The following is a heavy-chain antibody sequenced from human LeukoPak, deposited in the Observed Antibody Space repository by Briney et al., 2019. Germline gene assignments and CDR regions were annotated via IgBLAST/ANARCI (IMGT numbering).Heavy chain of an antibody. CDR3: ARSPYSYYYRDV. CDR1: GGSISSYY. V-gene: IGHV4-4*07. Sequence: SETLSLTCTVSGGSISSYYWSWIRQPAGKGLEWIGRIYTSGSTKYNPSLKSRVTMSVDTSNNQFFLKLTSVTAADTAVYYCARSPYSYYYRDVWGKGTTVIVSS. J-gene: IGHJ6*03. CDR2: IYTSGST.